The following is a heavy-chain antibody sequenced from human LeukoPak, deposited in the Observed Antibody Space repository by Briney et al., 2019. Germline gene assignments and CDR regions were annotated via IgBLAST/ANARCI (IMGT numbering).Heavy chain of an antibody. CDR3: ARDSRGELYSSLYYYYGMDV. J-gene: IGHJ6*02. Sequence: GGSLRLSCAASRFTFNEYAMHWVRQTPGKGLEWVALISYDGYDKSYADSVRGRFTISRDNSKNTLNLQMDSLRSEDTAVYYCARDSRGELYSSLYYYYGMDVWGQGTTVTVSS. V-gene: IGHV3-30-3*01. CDR2: ISYDGYDK. CDR1: RFTFNEYA. D-gene: IGHD4-11*01.